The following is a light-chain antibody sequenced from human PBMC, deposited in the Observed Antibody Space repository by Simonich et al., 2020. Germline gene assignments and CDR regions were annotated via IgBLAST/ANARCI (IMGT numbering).Light chain of an antibody. V-gene: IGKV1-39*01. J-gene: IGKJ3*01. CDR2: AAS. Sequence: DIQMTQSPSSLSASVGDRVTITCRASQSISSYLNWYQQKPGKAPKLLIYAASSLQSGVPSRFSGSGSGTDFTLTISSLQPEDFATYYCQQYYSYPSTFGPGTKVDIK. CDR3: QQYYSYPST. CDR1: QSISSY.